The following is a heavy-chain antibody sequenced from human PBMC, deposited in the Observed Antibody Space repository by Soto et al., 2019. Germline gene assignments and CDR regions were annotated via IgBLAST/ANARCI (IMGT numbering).Heavy chain of an antibody. CDR3: ARVGTRDAYNYVLDY. Sequence: VVQSGAEVKKPGSSVKVSCKASGGIFHSLTFSWVRQAPGQGLEWMGGILPLSATPTYAQKFQGRLKITADEYSTTTYMELSSLTSGDTAIYYCARVGTRDAYNYVLDYWGQGTLITVSS. CDR2: ILPLSATP. CDR1: GGIFHSLT. D-gene: IGHD1-1*01. J-gene: IGHJ4*02. V-gene: IGHV1-69*01.